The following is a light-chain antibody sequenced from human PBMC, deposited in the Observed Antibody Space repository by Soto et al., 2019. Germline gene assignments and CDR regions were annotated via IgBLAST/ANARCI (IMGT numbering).Light chain of an antibody. J-gene: IGKJ2*01. CDR1: QSISSW. CDR3: QQYNSYSIT. Sequence: DIQMTQSPSTLSASVGDRVTITCRARQSISSWLAWYQQKPGKAPKLLIYDASSLESGVPSRFSGSGSGTECTLTISSLQPDDLATYYCQQYNSYSITFGQGTKLEIK. V-gene: IGKV1-5*01. CDR2: DAS.